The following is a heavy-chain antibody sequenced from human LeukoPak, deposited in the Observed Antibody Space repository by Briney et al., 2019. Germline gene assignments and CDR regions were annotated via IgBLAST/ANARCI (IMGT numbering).Heavy chain of an antibody. CDR1: GFTFSSSA. V-gene: IGHV3-23*01. D-gene: IGHD6-13*01. J-gene: IGHJ4*02. CDR3: AKAVGGSSWYGMTDY. Sequence: GGSLRLSCAASGFTFSSSAMSWVRQAPGKGLEWVSTISGSDSSTYYADSVKGRFTISRDNSKNTLYLQMNSLRAEDTAVYYCAKAVGGSSWYGMTDYWGQGTLVTVSS. CDR2: ISGSDSST.